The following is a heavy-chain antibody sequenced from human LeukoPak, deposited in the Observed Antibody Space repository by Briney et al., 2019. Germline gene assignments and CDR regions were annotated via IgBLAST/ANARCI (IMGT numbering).Heavy chain of an antibody. D-gene: IGHD3-3*02. V-gene: IGHV3-7*03. Sequence: GGSLRLSCAASGFTFSSYWMSWVRQAPGKGLEWVANIKQDGSEKSYVDSVKGRFTISRDNAKNSLYLQMDSLRADDTAVYYCAKDPGGPIRYWGQGNLVTVSS. CDR2: IKQDGSEK. CDR1: GFTFSSYW. J-gene: IGHJ4*02. CDR3: AKDPGGPIRY.